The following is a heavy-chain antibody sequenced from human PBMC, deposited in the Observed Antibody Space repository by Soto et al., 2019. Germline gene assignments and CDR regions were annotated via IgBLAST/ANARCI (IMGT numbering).Heavy chain of an antibody. V-gene: IGHV4-59*01. CDR3: ARGRDFDSTGYYFLEF. D-gene: IGHD3-22*01. Sequence: SETLSLTCTVSGGSISSYYWSWIRQPPGKGLEWIGYIHYSGGTNYNPSLKSRVSISADTSKIQFSLSLGSVTAADTAVYYCARGRDFDSTGYYFLEFWGQGTQVTVSS. CDR1: GGSISSYY. J-gene: IGHJ4*02. CDR2: IHYSGGT.